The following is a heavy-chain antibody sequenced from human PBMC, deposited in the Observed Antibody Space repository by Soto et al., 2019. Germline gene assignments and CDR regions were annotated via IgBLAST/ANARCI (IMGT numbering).Heavy chain of an antibody. V-gene: IGHV3-21*04. J-gene: IGHJ5*02. CDR3: ARDYYSSGWYDYNWFDP. Sequence: EVQLVESGGGLVEPGGSLRLSCAASGFTFNTYNMNWVRQAPGKGLEWVSSISTTSAYLYYADSVKGRFTISRDNAKNSLYLQMNSLRADDTAVYYCARDYYSSGWYDYNWFDPWGQGILVTVSS. CDR2: ISTTSAYL. CDR1: GFTFNTYN. D-gene: IGHD6-19*01.